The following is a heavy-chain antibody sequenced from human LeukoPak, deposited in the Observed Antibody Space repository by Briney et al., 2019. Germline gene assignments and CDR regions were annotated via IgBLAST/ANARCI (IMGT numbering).Heavy chain of an antibody. CDR3: ASPACSGGSCYDWFDP. CDR1: GGTFTSYA. J-gene: IGHJ5*02. Sequence: SVKVSCKASGGTFTSYAISWVRQAPGQGLEWMGGIIPIFGTANYAQKFQGRVTITADESTSTAYMELSSLRSEDTAVYYCASPACSGGSCYDWFDPWGQGTLVTVSS. CDR2: IIPIFGTA. V-gene: IGHV1-69*13. D-gene: IGHD2-15*01.